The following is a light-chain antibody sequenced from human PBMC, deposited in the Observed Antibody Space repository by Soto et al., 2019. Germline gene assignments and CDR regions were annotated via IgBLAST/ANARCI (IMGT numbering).Light chain of an antibody. CDR3: QQRYDWPLT. V-gene: IGKV3-11*01. J-gene: IGKJ4*01. CDR1: QTVGNS. Sequence: EIVLTQSPATLSLSPGERATLSCRASQTVGNSLAWYQQKRGQAPRLLINDASNRATGIPGRFSGSGSGTDFTHTISSLEPEDFAVYYCQQRYDWPLTFGGGTKVEIK. CDR2: DAS.